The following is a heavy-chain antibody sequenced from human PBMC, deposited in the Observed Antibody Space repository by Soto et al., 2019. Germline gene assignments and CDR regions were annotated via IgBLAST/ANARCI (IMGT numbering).Heavy chain of an antibody. CDR3: ARGRYGEY. V-gene: IGHV1-18*01. Sequence: QVHLVQSGAEVKKPGASVKVSCKCSGYAFTTYGITWVRQAPGQGLEWMGWISAHNGNTNYAQKLQGRVTVTRDTSTSTAYMELRSLRSEDTAVYYCARGRYGEYWGQGALVTVSS. CDR2: ISAHNGNT. J-gene: IGHJ4*02. D-gene: IGHD3-10*01. CDR1: GYAFTTYG.